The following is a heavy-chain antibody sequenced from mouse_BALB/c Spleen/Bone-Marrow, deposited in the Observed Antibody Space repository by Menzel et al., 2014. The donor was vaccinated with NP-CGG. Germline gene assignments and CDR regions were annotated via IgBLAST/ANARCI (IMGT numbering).Heavy chain of an antibody. Sequence: EVKLMESGGGLVQPGGSLKLSCAASGFDFSRYWMGWVRQAPGKGLGWIGEINPDSTTINYTPSLKYKFIISRDNAKNTLFLQMSNVRSEDPALYYCARLGYYGGFAYWGQGPLVTVSA. CDR2: INPDSTTI. D-gene: IGHD2-3*01. V-gene: IGHV4-1*02. J-gene: IGHJ3*01. CDR3: ARLGYYGGFAY. CDR1: GFDFSRYW.